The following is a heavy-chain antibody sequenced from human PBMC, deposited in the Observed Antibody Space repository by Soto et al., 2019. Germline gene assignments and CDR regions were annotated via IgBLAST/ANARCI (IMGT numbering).Heavy chain of an antibody. Sequence: GGSLRLSCAASGFTFSNAWMNWVRQAPGKGLEWVGRIKSKTDGGTTDYAAPVKGRFTISRDDSKNTLYLQMNSLKTEDTAVYYCTTFKSLGQWPRYYYYGMDVWGQGTTVTVSS. CDR1: GFTFSNAW. CDR2: IKSKTDGGTT. J-gene: IGHJ6*02. V-gene: IGHV3-15*07. D-gene: IGHD6-19*01. CDR3: TTFKSLGQWPRYYYYGMDV.